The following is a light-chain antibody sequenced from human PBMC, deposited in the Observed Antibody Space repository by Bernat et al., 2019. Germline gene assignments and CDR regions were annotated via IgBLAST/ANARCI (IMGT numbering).Light chain of an antibody. Sequence: DIQMAQSPSSISASVGDTVTITCRASQPINTWLAWYQQRPGTAPKLFFYAAAAYQDGVPSRFTASGSGTEFTLTIGNLQPADAASYFCQQANSFPLTFGGGTRVEV. V-gene: IGKV1-12*01. CDR1: QPINTW. CDR2: AAA. J-gene: IGKJ4*01. CDR3: QQANSFPLT.